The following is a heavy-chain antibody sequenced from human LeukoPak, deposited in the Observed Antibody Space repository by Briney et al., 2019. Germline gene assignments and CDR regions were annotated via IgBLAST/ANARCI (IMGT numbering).Heavy chain of an antibody. D-gene: IGHD2-2*02. J-gene: IGHJ6*03. CDR1: GYTFTGYY. CDR2: INPNSGGT. CDR3: AREGNIVVVPAAILGYYYMDV. V-gene: IGHV1-2*02. Sequence: ASVKVSCKASGYTFTGYYMHWVRQAPGQGLEWMGWINPNSGGTNYAQKFQGRVTMTRDTSISTAYMELSRLRSDDTAVYYCAREGNIVVVPAAILGYYYMDVWGKGTTVTISS.